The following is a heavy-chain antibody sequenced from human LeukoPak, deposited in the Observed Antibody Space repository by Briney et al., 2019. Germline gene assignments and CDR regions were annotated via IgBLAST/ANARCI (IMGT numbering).Heavy chain of an antibody. D-gene: IGHD3-10*01. CDR2: ISYDGDNK. J-gene: IGHJ3*02. Sequence: PGGSLRLSCAGSGFIFSDAWIGWVRQAPGKGLEWVAVISYDGDNKYFADSVKGRFTISRDNSKNTLYLQMNSLRAEDTAVYYCAKDRLLLARGVIDAFDIWGQGTMVTVSS. CDR1: GFIFSDAW. CDR3: AKDRLLLARGVIDAFDI. V-gene: IGHV3-30*18.